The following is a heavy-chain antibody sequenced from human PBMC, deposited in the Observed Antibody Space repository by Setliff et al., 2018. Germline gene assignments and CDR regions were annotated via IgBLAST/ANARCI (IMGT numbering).Heavy chain of an antibody. CDR3: ATTRVWIPVLDS. D-gene: IGHD5-18*01. Sequence: LSLSCAASGFAFASHNMLWVRQAPGKGLEWVAAISSANNYLVYADSVKGRFTISRDNAKNSVYLQMNSLRAEDTAIYYCATTRVWIPVLDSCGQGTLVTVS. CDR1: GFAFASHN. J-gene: IGHJ4*02. V-gene: IGHV3-21*04. CDR2: ISSANNYL.